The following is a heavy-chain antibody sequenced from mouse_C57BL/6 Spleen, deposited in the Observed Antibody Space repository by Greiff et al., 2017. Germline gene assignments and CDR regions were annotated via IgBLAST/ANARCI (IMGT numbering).Heavy chain of an antibody. CDR1: GYTFTDYN. V-gene: IGHV1-18*01. J-gene: IGHJ2*01. CDR2: FNPNNGGT. D-gene: IGHD1-1*01. CDR3: ARRRNYYGSYYFDY. Sequence: EVQLQQSGPELVKPGASVKIPCKASGYTFTDYNMDWVKQSHGKSLEWIGDFNPNNGGTIYNQKFKGKATLTVDKSSSTDYIELRRLTSEDAAVYDCARRRNYYGSYYFDYWGQGTTLTVSS.